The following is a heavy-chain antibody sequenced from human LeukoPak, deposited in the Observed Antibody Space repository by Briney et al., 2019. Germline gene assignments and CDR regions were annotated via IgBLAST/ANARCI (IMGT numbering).Heavy chain of an antibody. CDR2: IIPIFGTA. V-gene: IGHV1-69*05. D-gene: IGHD6-6*01. CDR3: ARAREYSSSGGHYYYYYYYMDV. Sequence: SVKVSRKASGGTFSSYAISWVRQAPGQGLEWMGGIIPIFGTANYAQKFQGRVTITTDESTSTAYMELSSLRSEDTAVYYCARAREYSSSGGHYYYYYYYMDVWGKGTTVTVSS. CDR1: GGTFSSYA. J-gene: IGHJ6*03.